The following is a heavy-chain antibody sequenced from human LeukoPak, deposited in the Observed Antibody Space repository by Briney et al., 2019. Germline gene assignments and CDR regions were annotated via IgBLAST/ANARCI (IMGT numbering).Heavy chain of an antibody. CDR1: GFTVSSNY. CDR2: IYSGGST. D-gene: IGHD5-18*01. J-gene: IGHJ4*02. Sequence: GGSLRLSCAASGFTVSSNYMSWVRQAPGKGLEWVSVIYSGGSTYYADSVKGRFTISRDNAKNLVYLQMNSLRAEDTALYYCGRFGYEAAIGDWGQGTLVTVSS. V-gene: IGHV3-66*01. CDR3: GRFGYEAAIGD.